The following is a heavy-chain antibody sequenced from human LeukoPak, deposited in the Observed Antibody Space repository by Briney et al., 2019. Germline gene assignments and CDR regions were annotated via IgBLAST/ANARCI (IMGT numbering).Heavy chain of an antibody. D-gene: IGHD6-6*01. J-gene: IGHJ4*02. CDR3: ARAQRISSSSAVGY. CDR2: MNPNSGNT. V-gene: IGHV1-8*01. CDR1: GYTFTSYD. Sequence: ASVKVSCKASGYTFTSYDINWVRQATGQGPEWMGWMNPNSGNTGYAQKFQGRVTMTRNTSISTAYMELSSLRSEDTAVYYCARAQRISSSSAVGYWGQGTLVTVSS.